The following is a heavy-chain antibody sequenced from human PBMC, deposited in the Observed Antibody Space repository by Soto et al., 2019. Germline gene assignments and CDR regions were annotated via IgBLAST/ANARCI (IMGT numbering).Heavy chain of an antibody. J-gene: IGHJ4*02. Sequence: VQLVESGGGVVQPGRSLRLSCAASGFSFRTYGMHWVRQAPGKGLEWIAYIGLSGDTIYYADSVKGRFTISRDHAKNSLELQMNSLRADDTALYYCARESFSASPNFFDYWGRGTQVTVSS. D-gene: IGHD3-16*01. CDR3: ARESFSASPNFFDY. V-gene: IGHV3-48*04. CDR2: IGLSGDTI. CDR1: GFSFRTYG.